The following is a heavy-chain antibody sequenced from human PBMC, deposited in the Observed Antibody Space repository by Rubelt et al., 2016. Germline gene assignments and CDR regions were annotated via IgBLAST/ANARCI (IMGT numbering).Heavy chain of an antibody. CDR1: GGSISGHDHY. V-gene: IGHV4-39*01. CDR2: IHYRGST. J-gene: IGHJ4*02. Sequence: QLQLQESGPGLVKASETLSLTCTVSGGSISGHDHYWAWIRQPPGKGVEWIASIHYRGSTYKSPSLESRLTISVDTSKKQFSLKLSLVTAADTAVYFCAGLFPKHRQGAEFWGQGTLVTVSS. CDR3: AGLFPKHRQGAEF. D-gene: IGHD2-21*01.